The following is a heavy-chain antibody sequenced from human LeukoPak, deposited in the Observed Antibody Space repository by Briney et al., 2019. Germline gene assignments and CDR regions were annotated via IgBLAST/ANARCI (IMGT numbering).Heavy chain of an antibody. J-gene: IGHJ4*02. CDR2: IYYSGST. D-gene: IGHD3-3*01. V-gene: IGHV4-59*08. Sequence: KTSETLSLTCTVSGGSISSYYWSWIRQPPGKGLEWIGYIYYSGSTNYNPSLKSRVTISVDTSKNQFSMKLTSVTAADTAVYFCARQDYDFWSGYYDYWGQGTLVTVSS. CDR1: GGSISSYY. CDR3: ARQDYDFWSGYYDY.